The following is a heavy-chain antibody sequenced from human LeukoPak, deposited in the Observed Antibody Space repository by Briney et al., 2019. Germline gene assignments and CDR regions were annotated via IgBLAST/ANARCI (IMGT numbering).Heavy chain of an antibody. V-gene: IGHV1-2*02. Sequence: ASVKVSCKASGYTFTGYYMHWVRQAPGQGLEWMGWINPNSGGTNYAQKFQGRVTMTSDTSISTAYMELSRLRSDDTAVYYCARAVGELLPDEGFDPWGQGTLVTVSS. CDR2: INPNSGGT. CDR3: ARAVGELLPDEGFDP. CDR1: GYTFTGYY. J-gene: IGHJ5*02. D-gene: IGHD1-26*01.